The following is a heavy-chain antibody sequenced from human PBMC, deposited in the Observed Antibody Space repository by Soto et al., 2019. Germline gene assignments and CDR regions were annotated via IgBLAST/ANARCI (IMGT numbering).Heavy chain of an antibody. J-gene: IGHJ6*02. D-gene: IGHD1-26*01. Sequence: GESLKISCKGSGYSFTSYWIGWVRQMPGKGLEWMGIIYPGDSDTRYSPSFQGQVTISADKSISTAYLQWSSLKASDTAMYYCARHKNSGSYGLYYYYGMDVWGQGTTVTVPS. CDR3: ARHKNSGSYGLYYYYGMDV. CDR2: IYPGDSDT. CDR1: GYSFTSYW. V-gene: IGHV5-51*01.